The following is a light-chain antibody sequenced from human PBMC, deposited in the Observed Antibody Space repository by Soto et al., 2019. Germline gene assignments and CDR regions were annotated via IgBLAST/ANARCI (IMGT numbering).Light chain of an antibody. V-gene: IGLV2-14*03. CDR3: SSYTSSSIVV. CDR2: GVS. Sequence: QSALTQPASVSGSPGQSITISCTGTGSDVGGYNYVSWYQHHPGKAPKLMIYGVSNRPSGVSNRFSGSKSGNTASLTISGLRADDEADYYCSSYTSSSIVVFGGGTKLTVL. CDR1: GSDVGGYNY. J-gene: IGLJ2*01.